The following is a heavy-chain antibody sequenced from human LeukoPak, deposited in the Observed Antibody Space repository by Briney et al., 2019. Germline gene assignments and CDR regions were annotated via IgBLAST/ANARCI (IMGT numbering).Heavy chain of an antibody. V-gene: IGHV3-73*01. CDR3: AREADSGSSLGFDY. CDR2: IRSKTNNYAT. Sequence: PGGSLRLSCAASGFTFSDSAIHWVRQASGKGLEWVGRIRSKTNNYATAYAASVKGRFTISRDDSNNTAYLQMNSLKTEDTAVYYCAREADSGSSLGFDYWGQGTLVTVSS. CDR1: GFTFSDSA. D-gene: IGHD1-26*01. J-gene: IGHJ4*02.